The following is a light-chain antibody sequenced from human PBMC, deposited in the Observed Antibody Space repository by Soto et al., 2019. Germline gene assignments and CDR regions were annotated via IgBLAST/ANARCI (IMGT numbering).Light chain of an antibody. J-gene: IGKJ2*01. CDR1: QSFSSRY. Sequence: ELVLTQSPGTLSLSPGERATLSCRASQSFSSRYLAWYQQKPGQTPRLLIYGASSRATGIPDRFSGSGSATDFTLTISRLEPEDSEVYYCQQYGSSPPYTFGQGTKLEIK. CDR3: QQYGSSPPYT. V-gene: IGKV3-20*01. CDR2: GAS.